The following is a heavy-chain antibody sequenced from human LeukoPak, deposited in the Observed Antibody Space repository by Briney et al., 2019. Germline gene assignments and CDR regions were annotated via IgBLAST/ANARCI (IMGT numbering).Heavy chain of an antibody. CDR3: ARGVGTSWFDP. CDR1: GYTFSDYY. D-gene: IGHD2-2*01. CDR2: INPKSGGA. Sequence: ASVKVSCKAYGYTFSDYYMHWVRQAPGQGLEWKGWINPKSGGANFAEKFQGRVTMTRDTSIRTVYMELSRVTYDDTAVYYCARGVGTSWFDPWGQETLVTVSS. J-gene: IGHJ5*02. V-gene: IGHV1-2*02.